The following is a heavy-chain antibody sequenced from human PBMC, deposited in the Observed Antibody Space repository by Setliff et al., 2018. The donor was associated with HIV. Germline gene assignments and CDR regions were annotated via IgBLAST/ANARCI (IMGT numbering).Heavy chain of an antibody. CDR3: AIGKMIYFFDY. Sequence: PSETLSLTCTVSGGSISSHYWSWIRQPPGKGLEWIGSVYYSGSTNYNPSLKSRITISLHTSARIAYMELSDLGSEDTAVYYCAIGKMIYFFDYWGQGTLVTVSS. CDR2: VYYSGST. J-gene: IGHJ4*02. CDR1: GGSISSHY. V-gene: IGHV4-59*11. D-gene: IGHD1-26*01.